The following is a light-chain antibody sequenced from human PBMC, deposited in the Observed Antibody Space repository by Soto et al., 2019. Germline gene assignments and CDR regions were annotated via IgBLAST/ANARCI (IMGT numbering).Light chain of an antibody. CDR1: QYINTR. V-gene: IGKV3-11*01. CDR3: HQRQSWPRT. Sequence: EIVLTQSPSTLSSFPGYRVTLSLRAQQYINTRLAWYQHRPGQAPRLLIYQTSIRAAGIPARFSASGSGTDFTLTISDVQPEDFALYCCHQRQSWPRTFGQGTKVDIK. CDR2: QTS. J-gene: IGKJ1*01.